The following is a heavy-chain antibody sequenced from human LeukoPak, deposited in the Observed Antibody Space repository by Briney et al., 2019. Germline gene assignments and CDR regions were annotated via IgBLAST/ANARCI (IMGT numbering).Heavy chain of an antibody. CDR3: AGEDNSSGYRPFDI. Sequence: ASVKVSCKASGYTFSGYYIHWVRQAPGQGLEWMGRINPNNGGTNYAQKFQGRVTMTRDMSMSTAYMELSRLRSDDTAVYYCAGEDNSSGYRPFDIWGQGTMVTVPS. CDR2: INPNNGGT. CDR1: GYTFSGYY. D-gene: IGHD3-22*01. V-gene: IGHV1-2*06. J-gene: IGHJ3*02.